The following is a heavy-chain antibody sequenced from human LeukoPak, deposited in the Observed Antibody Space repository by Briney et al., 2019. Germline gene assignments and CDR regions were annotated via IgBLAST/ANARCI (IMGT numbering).Heavy chain of an antibody. V-gene: IGHV3-30*02. CDR3: AKDDYDSSGYYYYYYMDV. J-gene: IGHJ6*03. CDR2: IRYDGSNK. CDR1: GFTFSSYR. Sequence: GGSLRLSCSASGFTFSSYRMNWVRQAPGKGLEWVAFIRYDGSNKYYADSVKGRFTISRDNSKNTLYLQMNSLRAEDTAVYYCAKDDYDSSGYYYYYYMDVWGKGTTVTISS. D-gene: IGHD3-22*01.